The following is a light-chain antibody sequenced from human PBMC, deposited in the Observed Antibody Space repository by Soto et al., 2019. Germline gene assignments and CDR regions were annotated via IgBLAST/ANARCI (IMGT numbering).Light chain of an antibody. CDR3: QQRNNWPFT. Sequence: EVVLTQSPATLSLSPGERATLSCRASQSVKNFLAWYQQKPGKAPRLLIFDASNRATAIPARFSGSGSGIDCTLTISALELEDLGVYYCQQRNNWPFTFGPGTKVDIK. V-gene: IGKV3-11*01. CDR1: QSVKNF. J-gene: IGKJ3*01. CDR2: DAS.